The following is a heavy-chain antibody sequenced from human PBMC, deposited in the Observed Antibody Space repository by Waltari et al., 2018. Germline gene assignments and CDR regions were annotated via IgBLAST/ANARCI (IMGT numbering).Heavy chain of an antibody. V-gene: IGHV4-59*11. CDR2: IYYSGST. CDR1: GGSISSHY. J-gene: IGHJ5*02. Sequence: QEQLQESGPGLVKPSETLSLTCTVSGGSISSHYWSWIRQPPGKGLEWIGYIYYSGSTNYNPSLKSRVTISVDTSKNQFSLKLSSVTAADTAVYYCARGFWSGVAIGWFDPWGQGTLVTVSS. CDR3: ARGFWSGVAIGWFDP. D-gene: IGHD3-3*01.